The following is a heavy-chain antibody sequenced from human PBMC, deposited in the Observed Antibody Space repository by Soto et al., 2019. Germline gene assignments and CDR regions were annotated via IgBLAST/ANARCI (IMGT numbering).Heavy chain of an antibody. Sequence: ASVKVSCKASGYTFTSYYMHWVRQAPGQGLEWMGINNPCGGSTSYAQKFQGRVTMTRDTSTSTVYMELSSLRSEDTAVYYCARDDSSGYYYWGQGTLVTVSS. CDR1: GYTFTSYY. V-gene: IGHV1-46*01. CDR2: NNPCGGST. J-gene: IGHJ4*02. D-gene: IGHD3-22*01. CDR3: ARDDSSGYYY.